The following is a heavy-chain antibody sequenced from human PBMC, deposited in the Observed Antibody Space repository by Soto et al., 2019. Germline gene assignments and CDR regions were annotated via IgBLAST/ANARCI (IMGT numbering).Heavy chain of an antibody. V-gene: IGHV4-59*01. CDR1: GGSISSNY. CDR2: VYNSGST. Sequence: SETLSLTCTVSGGSISSNYWTWIRQPPGKGLEWIRYVYNSGSTNYNPSLKSRVTISEDTSKSQFSLKVNSMTAADTAVYYCARYRREAVAGYTLDNWGQGILVTVSS. CDR3: ARYRREAVAGYTLDN. J-gene: IGHJ4*02. D-gene: IGHD2-15*01.